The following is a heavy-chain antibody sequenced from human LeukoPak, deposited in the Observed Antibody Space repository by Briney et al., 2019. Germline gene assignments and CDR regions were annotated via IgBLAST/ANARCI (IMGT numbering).Heavy chain of an antibody. CDR3: ARDVAWAKDY. CDR1: GFIFSSYG. J-gene: IGHJ4*02. V-gene: IGHV3-30*02. CDR2: IQSTGRGK. Sequence: PGGSLRLSCAASGFIFSSYGMHWVRQAPGKGLEWVTFIQSTGRGKYYADFVKGRFTISRDNSKNIVYLQMNSLRTEDTAVYYCARDVAWAKDYWGQGTLVTVSS.